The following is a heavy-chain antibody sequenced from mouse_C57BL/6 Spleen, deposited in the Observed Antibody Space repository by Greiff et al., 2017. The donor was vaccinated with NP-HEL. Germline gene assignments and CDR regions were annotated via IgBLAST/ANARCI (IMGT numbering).Heavy chain of an antibody. Sequence: QVQLQQSGAELVKPGASVKISCKASGYAFSSYWMNWVKQRPGKGLEWIGQIYPGDGDTNYNGKFKGKATLTADKSSSTAYMQLSSLTSEDSAVYFCARSSYCGSSYPYAMDYWGQGTSVTVSS. CDR3: ARSSYCGSSYPYAMDY. CDR2: IYPGDGDT. V-gene: IGHV1-80*01. D-gene: IGHD1-1*01. J-gene: IGHJ4*01. CDR1: GYAFSSYW.